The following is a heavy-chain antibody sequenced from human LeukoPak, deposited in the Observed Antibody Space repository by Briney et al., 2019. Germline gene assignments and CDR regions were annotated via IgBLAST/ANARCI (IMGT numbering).Heavy chain of an antibody. V-gene: IGHV4-61*02. Sequence: PSETLSLTCTVSGGSISSRNYYWSWIRQPAGKELEWIGRIWPDGGTGGAPTYKPSLRSRVTISLDTSKNQFSLKLSSVTAADTAVYYCARAPDNLPPGSYYFDYWGQGTLVTVSS. CDR1: GGSISSRNYY. D-gene: IGHD1-26*01. J-gene: IGHJ4*02. CDR3: ARAPDNLPPGSYYFDY. CDR2: IWPDGGT.